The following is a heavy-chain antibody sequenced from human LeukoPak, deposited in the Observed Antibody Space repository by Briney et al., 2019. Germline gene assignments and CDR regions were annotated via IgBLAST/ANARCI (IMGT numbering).Heavy chain of an antibody. CDR1: GGTFSSYA. CDR3: ARVYSGYDPPDP. CDR2: IIPIFGTA. V-gene: IGHV1-69*13. Sequence: RWASVKVSCKASGGTFSSYAISWVRQAPGQGLEWMGGIIPIFGTANYAQKFQGRVTITADESTSTAYMELSSLRSDDTAVYYCARVYSGYDPPDPWGQGTLVTVSS. J-gene: IGHJ5*02. D-gene: IGHD5-12*01.